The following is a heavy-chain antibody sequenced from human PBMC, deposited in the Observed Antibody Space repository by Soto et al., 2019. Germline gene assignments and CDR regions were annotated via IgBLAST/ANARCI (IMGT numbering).Heavy chain of an antibody. V-gene: IGHV2-5*02. CDR1: GFSLSTNEVG. Sequence: SGPTLVNPTQTLTLTCTFSGFSLSTNEVGVGWIRQPPGKALEWLAVIYWDDEKRYSETLRSRLTVTKDTSRNQVVLTMTNMDAVDTGTYYCARIKDLYNMFDYWGQGSLVTV. D-gene: IGHD3-10*01. J-gene: IGHJ4*02. CDR2: IYWDDEK. CDR3: ARIKDLYNMFDY.